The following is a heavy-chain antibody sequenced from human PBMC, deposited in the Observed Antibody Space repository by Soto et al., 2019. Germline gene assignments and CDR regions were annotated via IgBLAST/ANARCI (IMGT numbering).Heavy chain of an antibody. CDR2: ISSSSSYI. V-gene: IGHV3-21*01. D-gene: IGHD6-13*01. CDR3: ASHSPMYSSSWYDAFDI. Sequence: EVQLVESGGGLVKPGGSLRLSCAASGFTFSSYSMNWVRQAPGKGLEWVSSISSSSSYIYYADSVKGRFTIPRDNAKNSLYLQMNSLRAEDTAVYYCASHSPMYSSSWYDAFDIWGQGTMVTVSS. CDR1: GFTFSSYS. J-gene: IGHJ3*02.